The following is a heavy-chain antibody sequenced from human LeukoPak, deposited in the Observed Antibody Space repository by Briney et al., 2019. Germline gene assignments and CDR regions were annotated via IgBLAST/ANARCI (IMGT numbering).Heavy chain of an antibody. CDR1: GYTFTGYY. CDR2: INPNSGGT. Sequence: GASVKVSCKASGYTFTGYYMHWVRQAPGQGLEWMGWINPNSGGTNYAQKFQGRVTMTRDTSISTAYMELSRLRSDDTAVYYCARHREGIAAAGIDYWGQGTLVTVSS. CDR3: ARHREGIAAAGIDY. J-gene: IGHJ4*02. V-gene: IGHV1-2*02. D-gene: IGHD6-13*01.